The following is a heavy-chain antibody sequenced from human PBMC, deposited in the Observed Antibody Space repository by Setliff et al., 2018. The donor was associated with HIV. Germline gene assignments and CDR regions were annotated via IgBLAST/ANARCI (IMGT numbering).Heavy chain of an antibody. V-gene: IGHV4-34*08. CDR2: INHRGNT. Sequence: GSLRLSCAASGFTFSDYYMSWIRQAPGKGLEWVGEINHRGNTNYNPSLKSRVTMSVDTSKNQFSLRLTSVTAADTAVYFCARLRITMIMMLNYFDYWGQGTLVTVSS. CDR1: GFTFSDYY. CDR3: ARLRITMIMMLNYFDY. J-gene: IGHJ4*02. D-gene: IGHD3-22*01.